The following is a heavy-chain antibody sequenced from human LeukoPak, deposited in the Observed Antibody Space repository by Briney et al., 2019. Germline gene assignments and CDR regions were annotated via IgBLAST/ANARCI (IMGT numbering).Heavy chain of an antibody. V-gene: IGHV3-21*01. CDR3: AREYSGYVPDY. J-gene: IGHJ4*02. Sequence: GGSLRLSCVASGFIFSSCSMNWVRQAPGKGPEWVSSISGSSSHIYYADSVKGRFTVSRDNARNSLYLQMNSLRVEDTAVYYCAREYSGYVPDYWGQGTLVTVSS. CDR2: ISGSSSHI. D-gene: IGHD5-12*01. CDR1: GFIFSSCS.